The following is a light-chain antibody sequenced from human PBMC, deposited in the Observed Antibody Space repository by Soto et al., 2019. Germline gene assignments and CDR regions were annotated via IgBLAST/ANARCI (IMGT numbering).Light chain of an antibody. CDR1: QTVGVR. CDR3: QQYDNSAIT. CDR2: DAS. Sequence: EVIFTPSPATLSSSPGERPTLSCRARQTVGVRLAWYQHKPGQAPRLLIYDASNRAAGIPARFSGSGSRTAFTLTISRLEPEDSAVYYCQQYDNSAITFGQGTRLEI. V-gene: IGKV3-11*01. J-gene: IGKJ5*01.